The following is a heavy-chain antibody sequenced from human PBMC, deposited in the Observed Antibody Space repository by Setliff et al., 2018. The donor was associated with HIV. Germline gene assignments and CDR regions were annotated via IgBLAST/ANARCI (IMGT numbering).Heavy chain of an antibody. CDR3: ARVVGATNHYYYYMDV. Sequence: PSETLSLTCTVSGGSISSYYWSWIRQPPGKGLEWIGYIYYSGSTNYNPSLKSRVTMSVDTSKNQFSLKLSSVTAADTAVYYCARVVGATNHYYYYMDVWGKGTTVTVSS. D-gene: IGHD1-26*01. CDR1: GGSISSYY. CDR2: IYYSGST. V-gene: IGHV4-59*01. J-gene: IGHJ6*03.